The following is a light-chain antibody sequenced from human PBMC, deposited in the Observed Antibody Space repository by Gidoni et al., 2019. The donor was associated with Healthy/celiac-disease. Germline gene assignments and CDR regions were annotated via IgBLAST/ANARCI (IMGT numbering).Light chain of an antibody. V-gene: IGKV2-28*01. J-gene: IGKJ1*01. CDR3: MQALQTPRT. CDR1: QSLLHSTGYND. CDR2: LGS. Sequence: DLVITQPPLSLPVTPVEPASISCRSSQSLLHSTGYNDLDWYLQKPGQSPQLLIYLGSNRASGVPGRFSGSGSGTDFTLKISRVEAEDVGVYYCMQALQTPRTFGQGTKVEIK.